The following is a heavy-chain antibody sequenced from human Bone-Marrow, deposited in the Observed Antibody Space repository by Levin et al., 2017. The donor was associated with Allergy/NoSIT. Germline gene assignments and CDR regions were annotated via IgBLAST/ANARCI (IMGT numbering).Heavy chain of an antibody. V-gene: IGHV3-30-3*01. CDR2: ISYDGSNK. CDR3: ARTEGLGYCSSTSCYEAGFDP. D-gene: IGHD2-2*01. Sequence: GGSLRLSCAASGFTFSSYAMHWVRQAPGKGLEWVAVISYDGSNKYYADSVKGRFTISRDNSKNTLYLQMNSLRAEDTAVYYCARTEGLGYCSSTSCYEAGFDPWGQGTLVTVSS. CDR1: GFTFSSYA. J-gene: IGHJ5*02.